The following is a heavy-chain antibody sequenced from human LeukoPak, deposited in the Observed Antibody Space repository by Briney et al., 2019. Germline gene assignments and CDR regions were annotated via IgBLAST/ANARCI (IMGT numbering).Heavy chain of an antibody. J-gene: IGHJ4*02. CDR2: IYHSGST. V-gene: IGHV4-4*02. Sequence: ASETLSLTCAVSGGSISSGNWWSWVRQPPGKGLEWIGEIYHSGSTNYNPSLKSRVTISVDKSKNQFSVKLTSVTAADTAVYYCARIGNYYFDYWGQGTLVTVSS. CDR1: GGSISSGNW. CDR3: ARIGNYYFDY. D-gene: IGHD1-1*01.